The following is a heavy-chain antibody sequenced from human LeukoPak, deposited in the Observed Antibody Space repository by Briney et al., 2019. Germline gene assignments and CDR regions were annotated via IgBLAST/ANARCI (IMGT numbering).Heavy chain of an antibody. CDR2: ISGSGGST. Sequence: GGSLRLSCAASGFTFSSYAMSWVRQAPGKGLEWVSAISGSGGSTYYADSVKGRFTISRDNSKNTLYLQMNSLRAEDTAVYYCAKVLGIYWDYDGSGYYRYWGQGTLVTVSS. D-gene: IGHD3-22*01. CDR1: GFTFSSYA. CDR3: AKVLGIYWDYDGSGYYRY. J-gene: IGHJ4*02. V-gene: IGHV3-23*01.